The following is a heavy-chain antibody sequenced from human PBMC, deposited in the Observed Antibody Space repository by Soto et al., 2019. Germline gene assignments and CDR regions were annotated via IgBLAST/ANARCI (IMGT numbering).Heavy chain of an antibody. Sequence: EVQLVESGGGLVRPGGSLRLSCEASGFTFSSYNMNWVRQAPGKGLEWVSYISSGSGYIYYADSMKGRFTISRDNAKNSLYLQMNSLRAEDTALYYCATSWGIDYWGQGTLVSVSS. CDR2: ISSGSGYI. CDR3: ATSWGIDY. V-gene: IGHV3-21*01. D-gene: IGHD3-16*01. CDR1: GFTFSSYN. J-gene: IGHJ4*02.